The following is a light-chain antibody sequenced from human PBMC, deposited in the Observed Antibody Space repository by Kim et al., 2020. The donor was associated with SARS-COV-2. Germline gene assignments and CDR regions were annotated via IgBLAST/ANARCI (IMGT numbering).Light chain of an antibody. J-gene: IGKJ3*01. CDR1: ESVSSY. CDR3: QHYYTYPFT. CDR2: AAS. Sequence: AIRMTQSPSSFSASTGDRVTITCRASESVSSYLAWYQQKPGRAPDLLIYAASTLRRGVPSRFSGRGSGTEFTLTISYLQSEDFATYYCQHYYTYPFTFGPGTKVDIK. V-gene: IGKV1-8*01.